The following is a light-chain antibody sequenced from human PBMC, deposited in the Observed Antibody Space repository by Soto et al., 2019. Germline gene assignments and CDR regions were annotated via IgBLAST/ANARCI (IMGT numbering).Light chain of an antibody. V-gene: IGKV3-15*01. CDR2: HAS. J-gene: IGKJ1*01. CDR1: QSVSDK. CDR3: QQRSNWPLWT. Sequence: EIVMTQSPATVSVSPGERATVSCRASQSVSDKLAWYQQKPGQAPRLLIYHASARATGIPARFSGSGSGTEFTLTTSGLQSADFAVYYCQQRSNWPLWTFGQGTKVDIK.